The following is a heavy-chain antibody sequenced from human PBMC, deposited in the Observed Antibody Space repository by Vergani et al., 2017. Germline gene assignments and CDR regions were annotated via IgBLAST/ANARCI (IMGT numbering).Heavy chain of an antibody. CDR2: IYTSGST. D-gene: IGHD2-15*01. Sequence: QVQLQESGPGLVKPSQTLSLTCTVSGGSISSGSYYWSWIRQPAGKGLEWIGRIYTSGSTNYNPSLKSRVTISVDTSKNQFSLKLSSVTAADTAVYYCARVVAATPVTVYYYYYYMDVWGKGTTVTVSS. V-gene: IGHV4-61*02. CDR3: ARVVAATPVTVYYYYYYMDV. J-gene: IGHJ6*03. CDR1: GGSISSGSYY.